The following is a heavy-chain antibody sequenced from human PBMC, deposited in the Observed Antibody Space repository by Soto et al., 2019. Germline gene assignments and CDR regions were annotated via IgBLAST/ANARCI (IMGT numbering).Heavy chain of an antibody. CDR2: ISAYNGNT. J-gene: IGHJ4*02. Sequence: QVQLVQSGAEVKKPGASVKVSCKASDYTFTSYGISWVRQAPGQGLEWMGWISAYNGNTNYAQKLQGRVTMTTDTSTSTPYMELRSLRSDDTAVYYCARHFSDIVVVVAATPLDYWGQGTLVTVSS. D-gene: IGHD2-15*01. V-gene: IGHV1-18*01. CDR3: ARHFSDIVVVVAATPLDY. CDR1: DYTFTSYG.